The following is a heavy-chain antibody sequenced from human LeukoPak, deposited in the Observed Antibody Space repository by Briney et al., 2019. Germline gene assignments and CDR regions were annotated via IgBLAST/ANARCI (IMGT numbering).Heavy chain of an antibody. J-gene: IGHJ5*02. CDR3: AGGRMKYSSSS. CDR2: IYYSGST. Sequence: PSETLSLTCTVSGGSISSYYWSWIRQPPGKGLEWIGYIYYSGSTNYNPSLKSRVTISVDTSKNQFSLKLSSVTAADTAVYYCAGGRMKYSSSSWGQGTLVTVSS. V-gene: IGHV4-59*01. CDR1: GGSISSYY. D-gene: IGHD6-13*01.